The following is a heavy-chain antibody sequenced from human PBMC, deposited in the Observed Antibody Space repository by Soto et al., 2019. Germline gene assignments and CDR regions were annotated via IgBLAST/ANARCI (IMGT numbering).Heavy chain of an antibody. Sequence: PGGSLRLSCAASGFTFSSYAMSWVRQAPGKGLEWVSGISGSGGSTYYADSVKGRFTISRDNSKNTLYLQMNSLRDEDTAVYYCAKDLRATTSRGVFDIWGQGTMVTVS. D-gene: IGHD5-12*01. CDR1: GFTFSSYA. J-gene: IGHJ3*02. CDR2: ISGSGGST. V-gene: IGHV3-23*01. CDR3: AKDLRATTSRGVFDI.